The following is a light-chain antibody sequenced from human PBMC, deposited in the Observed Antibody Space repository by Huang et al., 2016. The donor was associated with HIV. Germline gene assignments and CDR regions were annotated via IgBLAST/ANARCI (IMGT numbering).Light chain of an antibody. V-gene: IGKV3D-15*01. CDR2: DTS. J-gene: IGKJ4*01. CDR3: QQYDNWPPGLT. Sequence: EIVMTQSPATLSVSPGGGATLSCRASQNVRSNLAWYQQTPGQDPRLLIYDTSARASGVPARFSGSGSGTEFTLTISGLQSEDFAVYYCQQYDNWPPGLTFGGGTKVEI. CDR1: QNVRSN.